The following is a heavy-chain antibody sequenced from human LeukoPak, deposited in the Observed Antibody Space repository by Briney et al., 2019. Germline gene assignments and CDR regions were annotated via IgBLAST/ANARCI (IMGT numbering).Heavy chain of an antibody. J-gene: IGHJ4*02. CDR3: ARHEGSGSYYSY. Sequence: GESLKISCKGSGCSFTTYWIAGVRQMPGRGLEWMGIISPDDSEIRYSPSFRGQVTISADKSTSTAYLQWSRLRASDTAISYCARHEGSGSYYSYWGQGTLVTVSS. CDR1: GCSFTTYW. D-gene: IGHD1-26*01. CDR2: ISPDDSEI. V-gene: IGHV5-51*01.